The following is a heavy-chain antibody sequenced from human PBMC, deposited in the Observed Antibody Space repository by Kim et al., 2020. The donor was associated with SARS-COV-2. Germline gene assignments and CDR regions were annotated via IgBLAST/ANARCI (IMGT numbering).Heavy chain of an antibody. J-gene: IGHJ4*02. CDR1: GFTVSSNY. Sequence: GGSLRLSCAASGFTVSSNYMSWVRQAPGKGLEWVSVIYSGGSTYYADSVKGRFTISRDNSKNTLYLQMNSLRAEDTAVYYCARDGFWSGYYTSVEVDYWGQGTLVTVSS. V-gene: IGHV3-66*01. CDR2: IYSGGST. CDR3: ARDGFWSGYYTSVEVDY. D-gene: IGHD3-3*01.